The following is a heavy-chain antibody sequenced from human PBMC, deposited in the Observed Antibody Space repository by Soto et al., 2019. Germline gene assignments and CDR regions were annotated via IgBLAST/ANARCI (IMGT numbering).Heavy chain of an antibody. CDR1: GYTFTNYA. CDR2: INAGNGNT. Sequence: ASVKVSCKASGYTFTNYAMHWVRQAPGQGLEWMGWINAGNGNTKYSQKFQGRVSITRDTSASTAYMELSSLRSEDTAVYYCARAVSSSTSQYYYYYGMDVWGQGTTVTVSS. V-gene: IGHV1-3*01. J-gene: IGHJ6*02. D-gene: IGHD2-2*01. CDR3: ARAVSSSTSQYYYYYGMDV.